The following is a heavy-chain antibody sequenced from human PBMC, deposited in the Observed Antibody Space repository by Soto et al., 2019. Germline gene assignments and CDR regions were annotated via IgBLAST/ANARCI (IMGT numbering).Heavy chain of an antibody. V-gene: IGHV4-38-2*02. Sequence: SETLSLTCAVSGYSISSGYYWGWIRQPPGKGLEWIGSIYHSGSTYYNPSLKSRVTISVDTSKNQFSLKLSSVTAADTAVYYCAREAYDSSGYENYFDYWGQGTLVTVSS. J-gene: IGHJ4*02. CDR3: AREAYDSSGYENYFDY. CDR2: IYHSGST. CDR1: GYSISSGYY. D-gene: IGHD3-22*01.